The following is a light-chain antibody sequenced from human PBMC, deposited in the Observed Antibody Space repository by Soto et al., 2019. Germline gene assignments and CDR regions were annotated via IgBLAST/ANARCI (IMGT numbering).Light chain of an antibody. CDR2: DAS. CDR3: QQYDNLPPLT. J-gene: IGKJ4*01. CDR1: RDISNY. Sequence: DIQMTQSPSSLSASVGDRVTITCQASRDISNYLNWYQQKPGKAPKLLIYDASNLETGVPSRFSGSGSGTDFTFPISRLQPEDIATYYCQQYDNLPPLTFGGGTKVEIK. V-gene: IGKV1-33*01.